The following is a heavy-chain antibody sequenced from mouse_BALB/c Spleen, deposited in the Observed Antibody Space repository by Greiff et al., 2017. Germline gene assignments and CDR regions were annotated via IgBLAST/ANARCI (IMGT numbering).Heavy chain of an antibody. CDR2: INSNGGST. D-gene: IGHD2-4*01. CDR3: ARGGDTMITTDAMDY. J-gene: IGHJ4*01. Sequence: EVKLMESGGGLVQPGGSLKLSCAASGFTFSSYGMSWVRQTPDKRLELVATINSNGGSTYYPDSVKGRFTISRDNAKNTLYLQMSSLKSEDTAMYYCARGGDTMITTDAMDYWGQGTSVTVSS. V-gene: IGHV5-6-3*01. CDR1: GFTFSSYG.